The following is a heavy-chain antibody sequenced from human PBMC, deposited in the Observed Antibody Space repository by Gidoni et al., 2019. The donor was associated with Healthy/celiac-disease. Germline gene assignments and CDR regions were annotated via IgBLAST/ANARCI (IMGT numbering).Heavy chain of an antibody. CDR1: CGSISSRSYY. Sequence: QLHLQESSPGLVKPSATLSLTCTVSCGSISSRSYYSGWIRQPPGKGLECIGSSDYSGSTYYNPSLKSRGTISVDTSKNQFTLKLSSVTAADTAVYYGARRPNPYYDFWSGTIPEYYFDYWGQGTLVTVSS. CDR2: SDYSGST. D-gene: IGHD3-3*01. J-gene: IGHJ4*02. V-gene: IGHV4-39*01. CDR3: ARRPNPYYDFWSGTIPEYYFDY.